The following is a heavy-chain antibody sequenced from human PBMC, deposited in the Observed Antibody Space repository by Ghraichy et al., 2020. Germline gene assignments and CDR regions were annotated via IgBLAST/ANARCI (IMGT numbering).Heavy chain of an antibody. CDR1: GFSLSTSGVG. V-gene: IGHV2-5*01. Sequence: GPTLVKPTQTLTLTCTFSGFSLSTSGVGVGWIRQPPGKALEWLALIYWNDDKRYSPSLKSRLTITKDTSKNQVVLTMTNMDPVDTATYYCAHTSPLGSSWYHSYYYYGMDVWGQGTTVTVSS. D-gene: IGHD6-13*01. CDR2: IYWNDDK. CDR3: AHTSPLGSSWYHSYYYYGMDV. J-gene: IGHJ6*02.